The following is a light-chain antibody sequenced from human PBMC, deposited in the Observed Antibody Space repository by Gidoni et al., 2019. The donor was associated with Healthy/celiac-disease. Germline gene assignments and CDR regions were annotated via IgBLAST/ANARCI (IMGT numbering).Light chain of an antibody. J-gene: IGKJ2*01. CDR1: QGTSRY. V-gene: IGKV1D-8*02. CDR3: LQYYNFPPT. CDR2: AAS. Sequence: IWMTQSPSLLSASTGYRVTISCRMSQGTSRYLAWYQQKPGKAPELLMYAASILQSGVPSRFSGSGSGTDFTLTISCLQSEDFATYYCLQYYNFPPTFGQGTKLEIK.